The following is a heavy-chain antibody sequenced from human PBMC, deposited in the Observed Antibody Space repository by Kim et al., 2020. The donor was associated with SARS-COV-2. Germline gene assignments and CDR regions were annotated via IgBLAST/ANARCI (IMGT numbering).Heavy chain of an antibody. CDR3: ATPVPGIKGAQPFDW. V-gene: IGHV3-15*01. D-gene: IGHD1-20*01. J-gene: IGHJ4*02. CDR2: IKAETDGGTT. Sequence: GGSLRLSCAASGFRFSNAWMSWVRQAPGRGLEWLGRIKAETDGGTTDYAAPVKGRFSISRDDSKNTLFLQINSLKTEDTAVYYCATPVPGIKGAQPFDWWGQGTLVTVSS. CDR1: GFRFSNAW.